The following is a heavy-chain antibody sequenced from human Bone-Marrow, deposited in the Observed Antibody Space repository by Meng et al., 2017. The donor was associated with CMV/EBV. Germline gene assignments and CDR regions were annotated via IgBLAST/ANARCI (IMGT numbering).Heavy chain of an antibody. CDR3: ARDQGGY. CDR1: GFTFHNYA. Sequence: GESLKISCAASGFTFHNYAMHWLRQAPGKGLEWVTVISYDGTNKYYVDSVQGRFTISRDNSKNTLYLEMNSLRAEDTALYYCARDQGGYWGQGTLVTVSS. J-gene: IGHJ4*02. CDR2: ISYDGTNK. D-gene: IGHD3-16*01. V-gene: IGHV3-30*04.